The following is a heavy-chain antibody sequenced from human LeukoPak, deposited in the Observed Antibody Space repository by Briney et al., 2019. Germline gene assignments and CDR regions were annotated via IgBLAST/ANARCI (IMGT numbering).Heavy chain of an antibody. Sequence: ASVKVSCKASGYTFTGYYMHWVRQAPGQGLEWMGWINPNSGGTNYAQKFQGRVTMTRDTSISTAYMGLSRLRSDDTAVYYCARGRHYDFWSGYTFDYWGQGTLVTVSS. J-gene: IGHJ4*02. CDR3: ARGRHYDFWSGYTFDY. CDR2: INPNSGGT. CDR1: GYTFTGYY. D-gene: IGHD3-3*01. V-gene: IGHV1-2*02.